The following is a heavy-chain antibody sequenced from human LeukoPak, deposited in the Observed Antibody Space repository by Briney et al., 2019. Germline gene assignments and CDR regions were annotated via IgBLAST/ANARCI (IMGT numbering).Heavy chain of an antibody. CDR1: GYSIGSGYD. CDR3: ARDGYSGNDGL. V-gene: IGHV4-38-2*02. Sequence: SETLSLTCSVSGYSIGSGYDWAWIRQAPGKGLEWIGSINYSGRTYYNPSLKSRVTISVDTSKNQFSLKLSSVTAADTAVYYCARDGYSGNDGLWGQGTLVTVSS. D-gene: IGHD5-12*01. CDR2: INYSGRT. J-gene: IGHJ4*02.